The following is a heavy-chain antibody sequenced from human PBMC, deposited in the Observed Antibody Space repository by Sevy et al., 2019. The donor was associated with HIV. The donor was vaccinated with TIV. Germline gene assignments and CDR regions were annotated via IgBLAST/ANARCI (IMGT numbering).Heavy chain of an antibody. D-gene: IGHD6-19*01. CDR3: AGRIAVAAFDY. J-gene: IGHJ4*02. CDR1: GGSFSSSSYY. CDR2: TYTSGST. Sequence: SETLSLTCTVSGGSFSSSSYYWNWIRQPAGRGLEWIGRTYTSGSTNYNPSLKSRVTMSVDTSKNQFSLKLSSVTAADTAVYYCAGRIAVAAFDYWGQRNLVTVSS. V-gene: IGHV4-61*02.